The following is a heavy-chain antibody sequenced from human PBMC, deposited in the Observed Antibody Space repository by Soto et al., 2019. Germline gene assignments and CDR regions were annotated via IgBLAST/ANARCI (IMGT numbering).Heavy chain of an antibody. CDR3: ARTQLNYGSGSYVPYYFDY. V-gene: IGHV1-69*12. CDR1: GGTFSSCA. CDR2: IIPIFGTA. D-gene: IGHD3-10*01. J-gene: IGHJ4*02. Sequence: QVQLVQSGAEVKKPGSSVKVSCKASGGTFSSCAISWVRQAPGQGLEWMGGIIPIFGTANYAQKFQGRVTITADESTSTAYMELSSLRSEDTAVYYCARTQLNYGSGSYVPYYFDYWGQGTLVTVSS.